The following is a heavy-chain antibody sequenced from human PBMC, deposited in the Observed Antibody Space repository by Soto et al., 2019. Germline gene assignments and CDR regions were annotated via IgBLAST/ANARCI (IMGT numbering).Heavy chain of an antibody. D-gene: IGHD5-12*01. J-gene: IGHJ4*02. CDR1: GYTFTSYD. CDR3: ARGRAGLWIHPVAY. CDR2: MNPNSGNT. Sequence: ASVKVSCKASGYTFTSYDINWVRQATGQGLEWMGWMNPNSGNTGYAQKFQGRVTMTRNTSISTAYMELSSLRSEDTAVYYCARGRAGLWIHPVAYWGQGTLVTVSS. V-gene: IGHV1-8*01.